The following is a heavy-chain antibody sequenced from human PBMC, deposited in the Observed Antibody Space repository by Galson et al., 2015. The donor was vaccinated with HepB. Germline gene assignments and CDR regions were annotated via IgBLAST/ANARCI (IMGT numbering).Heavy chain of an antibody. CDR3: ARARGLGGYSGYDLGMDV. V-gene: IGHV1-2*05. J-gene: IGHJ6*02. CDR1: GYTFTGYY. CDR2: INPNSGGT. Sequence: SVKVSCKASGYTFTGYYMHWVRQAPGQGLEWMGRINPNSGGTNYAQKFQGRVTMTRDTSISTAYKELSRLRSDDTVVYYCARARGLGGYSGYDLGMDVWGQGTTVTVSS. D-gene: IGHD5-12*01.